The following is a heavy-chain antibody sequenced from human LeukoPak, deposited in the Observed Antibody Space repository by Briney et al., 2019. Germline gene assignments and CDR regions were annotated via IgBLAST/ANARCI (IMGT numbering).Heavy chain of an antibody. J-gene: IGHJ5*02. CDR2: INHSGNT. V-gene: IGHV4-34*01. D-gene: IGHD2-2*03. CDR1: GGSFSGYY. CDR3: ARVSLGYCSSTSCYEFGYRRNNWFDP. Sequence: KPSETLSLTCAVYGGSFSGYYWSWIRQPPGKGLEWIGEINHSGNTNYNPSLKSRVTISVDTSKNQFSLKLSSVTAADTAVYYCARVSLGYCSSTSCYEFGYRRNNWFDPWGQGTLVTVSS.